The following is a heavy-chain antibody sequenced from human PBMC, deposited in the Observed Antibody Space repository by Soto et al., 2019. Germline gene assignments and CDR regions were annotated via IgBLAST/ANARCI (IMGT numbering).Heavy chain of an antibody. V-gene: IGHV4-31*11. CDR2: IYYTGTT. CDR1: GGRISSGAYY. J-gene: IGHJ5*01. Sequence: SKRLRITCAVYGGRISSGAYYWSWIRQKPGQGLEWIGYIYYTGTTFYNPSLDSRVTISVDTSRNQFSLRVTSVTVADTAVYYCMSHWAPFWALGDTAEFCSWGPGTLLTISS. D-gene: IGHD3-3*01. CDR3: MSHWAPFWALGDTAEFCS.